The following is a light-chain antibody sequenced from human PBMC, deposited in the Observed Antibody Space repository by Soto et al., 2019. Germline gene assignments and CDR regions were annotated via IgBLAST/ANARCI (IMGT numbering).Light chain of an antibody. CDR1: QSIASY. J-gene: IGKJ1*01. CDR3: QQSYTTPPA. V-gene: IGKV1-39*01. Sequence: DIQMAQSPSSLSASVGDRVTITCRASQSIASYLNWYQQKPGKAPKLLIYAASSLQSGVPSRFSGSGSGTDYTLTVSILQREDFATYYCQQSYTTPPAFGQGTKVEIK. CDR2: AAS.